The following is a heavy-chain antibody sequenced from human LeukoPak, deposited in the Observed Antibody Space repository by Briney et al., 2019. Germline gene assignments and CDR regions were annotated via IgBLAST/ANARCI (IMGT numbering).Heavy chain of an antibody. CDR2: ISYDGSNK. V-gene: IGHV3-30*18. CDR1: GFTFSSYC. CDR3: AKAQVYVYVAFFIDY. Sequence: GGSLRLSCAASGFTFSSYCMNWVRQAPGKGPEWVAVISYDGSNKYYADSVKGRFTISRGNSKNTLSLQMNSLRAEDTAVYYCAKAQVYVYVAFFIDYLGQGTLVSVSS. D-gene: IGHD3-16*01. J-gene: IGHJ4*02.